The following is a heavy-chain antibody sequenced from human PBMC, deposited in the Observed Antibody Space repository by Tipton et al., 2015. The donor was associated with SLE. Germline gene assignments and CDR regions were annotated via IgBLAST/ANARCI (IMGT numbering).Heavy chain of an antibody. CDR1: GDSINSGTYY. J-gene: IGHJ6*02. CDR3: ASMIVVIPVEARRDGMDV. CDR2: IYYSGST. D-gene: IGHD2-2*01. V-gene: IGHV4-61*01. Sequence: TLSLTCTVSGDSINSGTYYWSWIRQPPGKGLEWIGYIYYSGSTNYNPSLKSRVTISVDTSKNQFSLKLSSVTAADTAVYYCASMIVVIPVEARRDGMDVWGQGTTVTVSS.